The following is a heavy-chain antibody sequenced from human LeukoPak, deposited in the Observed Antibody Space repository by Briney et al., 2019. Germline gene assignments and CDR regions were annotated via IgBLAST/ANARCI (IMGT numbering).Heavy chain of an antibody. CDR2: ISSSSSYI. Sequence: PGGSLRLSCAASGFTFSSYSMNWVRQAPGKGLEWVSSISSSSSYIYYADSVKGRFTISRDNAKNSLYLQMNSLRAEDTAVYYCARAGYSSSWYYDYYYYMDVWGKGTTVTVSS. D-gene: IGHD6-13*01. CDR1: GFTFSSYS. V-gene: IGHV3-21*01. J-gene: IGHJ6*03. CDR3: ARAGYSSSWYYDYYYYMDV.